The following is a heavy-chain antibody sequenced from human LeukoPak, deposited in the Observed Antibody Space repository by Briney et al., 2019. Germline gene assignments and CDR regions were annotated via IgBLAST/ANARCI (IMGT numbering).Heavy chain of an antibody. CDR1: GYTFTSYG. Sequence: ASVKVSCKASGYTFTSYGISWVRQVPGQGLEWMGWISAYNGNTNYAQKLQGRVTMTTDTSTSTAYMELRSLRSDDTAVYYCARDPSYSSGWYGFDYWGQGTLVTVSS. J-gene: IGHJ4*02. D-gene: IGHD6-19*01. CDR3: ARDPSYSSGWYGFDY. V-gene: IGHV1-18*01. CDR2: ISAYNGNT.